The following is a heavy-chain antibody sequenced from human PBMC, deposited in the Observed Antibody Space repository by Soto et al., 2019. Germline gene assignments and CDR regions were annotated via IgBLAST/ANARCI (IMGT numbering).Heavy chain of an antibody. D-gene: IGHD6-13*01. CDR3: ARGQAAAGTLVRDYGMDV. V-gene: IGHV1-3*01. Sequence: ASVKVSCKASGYTFTSYAMHWVRQAPGQRLEWMGWINAGNGNTKYSQKFQGRVTITRDTSASTAYMELSSLRSEDTAVYYCARGQAAAGTLVRDYGMDVWGQGTTVTVSS. CDR2: INAGNGNT. CDR1: GYTFTSYA. J-gene: IGHJ6*02.